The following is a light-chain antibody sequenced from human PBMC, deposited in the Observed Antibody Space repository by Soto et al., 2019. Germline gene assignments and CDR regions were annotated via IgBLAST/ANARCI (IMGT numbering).Light chain of an antibody. V-gene: IGLV2-11*01. CDR2: DVI. CDR3: CSYAGSYTFV. Sequence: QSALTQPRSVSGSPGQSVTLSCTGTSSDVGGYNCVSWYQQHPGKAPKLMIYDVITRPSGVPDRFSGSKSGNTASLTISGLQAEDEADYYCCSYAGSYTFVFATGTKVTV. CDR1: SSDVGGYNC. J-gene: IGLJ1*01.